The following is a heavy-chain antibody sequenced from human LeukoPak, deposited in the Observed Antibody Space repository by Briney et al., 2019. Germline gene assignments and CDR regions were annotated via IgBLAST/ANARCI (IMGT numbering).Heavy chain of an antibody. CDR1: GFTFSSYA. Sequence: GGSLRLSCAASGFTFSSYAMHWVRQAPGKGLGWVAVISYDGSNKYYADSVKGRFTISRDNSKNTLYLQMNSLRAEDTAVYYCARVRINYYDSGTRFDYWGQGTLVTVSS. V-gene: IGHV3-30*04. J-gene: IGHJ4*02. CDR2: ISYDGSNK. D-gene: IGHD3-22*01. CDR3: ARVRINYYDSGTRFDY.